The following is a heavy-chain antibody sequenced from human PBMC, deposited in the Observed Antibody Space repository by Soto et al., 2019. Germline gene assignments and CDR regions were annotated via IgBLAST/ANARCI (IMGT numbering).Heavy chain of an antibody. D-gene: IGHD6-13*01. CDR2: ISVSNGNT. CDR1: GYTFTSYG. J-gene: IGHJ4*02. CDR3: ARPATYSSSWTYDY. Sequence: QVQLVQSGAEVKKPGASVKVSCKASGYTFTSYGISWVRQAPGQGLEWMGWISVSNGNTNSARKFQGRVTLTTDTSTSTAYMELRSLRSDDTAVYYCARPATYSSSWTYDYWGQGTLVTVSS. V-gene: IGHV1-18*01.